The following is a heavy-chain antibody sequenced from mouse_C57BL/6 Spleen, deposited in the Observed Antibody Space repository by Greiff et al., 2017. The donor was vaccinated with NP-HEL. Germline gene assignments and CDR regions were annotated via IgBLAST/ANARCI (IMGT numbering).Heavy chain of an antibody. D-gene: IGHD1-1*01. V-gene: IGHV1-80*01. Sequence: VQLQQSGAELVKPGASVKISCKASGYAFSSSWMNWVKQRPGKGLEWIGQIYPGDGDTNYNGKFKGKATLTADKSSSTAYMQLSSLTSEDSAVYFCARDYYGSSYAMDYWGQGTSVTVSS. CDR2: IYPGDGDT. J-gene: IGHJ4*01. CDR3: ARDYYGSSYAMDY. CDR1: GYAFSSSW.